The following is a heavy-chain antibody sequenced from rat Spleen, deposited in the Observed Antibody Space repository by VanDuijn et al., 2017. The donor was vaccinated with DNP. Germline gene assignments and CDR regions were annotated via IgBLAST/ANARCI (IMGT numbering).Heavy chain of an antibody. CDR1: GLIFSNYD. V-gene: IGHV5-25*01. J-gene: IGHJ2*01. CDR3: ARPDH. CDR2: ISTDGDST. Sequence: EVQLVESGGGLVQPGRSLKVSCAASGLIFSNYDMAWVRQAPAKGLEWVASISTDGDSTYYRDSVKGRFTVSRDNAKRILYLQMDSLRSEDTATYYCARPDHWGQGVMVTVSS.